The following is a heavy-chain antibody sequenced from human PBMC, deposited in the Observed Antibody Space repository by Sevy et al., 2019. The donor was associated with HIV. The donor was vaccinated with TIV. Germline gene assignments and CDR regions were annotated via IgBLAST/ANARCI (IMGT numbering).Heavy chain of an antibody. V-gene: IGHV1-2*02. D-gene: IGHD3-10*01. J-gene: IGHJ5*02. CDR1: GYTFTDFY. CDR3: ARGLNHYGSGRDYFDP. Sequence: ASVKVSCKASGYTFTDFYIHWVRQAPGQELEWMGWFNPKNGATAYAQKFQGRVSMTRDTSISTAYIDLTRLRSDDTAIYFCARGLNHYGSGRDYFDPWGQGTLVTVSS. CDR2: FNPKNGAT.